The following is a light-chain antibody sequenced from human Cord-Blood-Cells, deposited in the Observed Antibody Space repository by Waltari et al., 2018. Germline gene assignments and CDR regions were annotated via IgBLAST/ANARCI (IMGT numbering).Light chain of an antibody. CDR3: QQSYSTLT. J-gene: IGKJ4*01. Sequence: IQPTQSPSSLSASVGDRVTITCRASQSISSYLNWYQQKPGKAPKLLIYAASSLQSGVPSRFSSSGSGTDFTLTISSLQPEDFATYYCQQSYSTLTFGGGTKVEIK. V-gene: IGKV1-39*01. CDR2: AAS. CDR1: QSISSY.